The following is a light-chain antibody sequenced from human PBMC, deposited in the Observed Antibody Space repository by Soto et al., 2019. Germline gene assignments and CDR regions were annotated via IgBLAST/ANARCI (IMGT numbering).Light chain of an antibody. CDR1: QGIRNA. J-gene: IGKJ2*01. Sequence: DVQMTQSPSSLSASVGDRVSITCRASQGIRNALGWYRQKPGKAPERLMYSASILQTGVPSRFSGGGSSTDFTLNIYSLLPEDFRTYYCLLHNSFPYPFGQGTRVDIK. CDR2: SAS. CDR3: LLHNSFPYP. V-gene: IGKV1-17*01.